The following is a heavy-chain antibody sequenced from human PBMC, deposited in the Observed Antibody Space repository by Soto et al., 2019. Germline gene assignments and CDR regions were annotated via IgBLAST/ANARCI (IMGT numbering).Heavy chain of an antibody. D-gene: IGHD3-22*01. CDR1: GGTFSSYA. CDR3: ARDSGDYYDSSGYYGFDY. CDR2: IIPIFGTA. Sequence: SVKVSGTASGGTFSSYAISWVRQAPGQGLEWMGGIIPIFGTANYAQKFQGRVTITADESTSTAYMELSSLRSEDTAVYYCARDSGDYYDSSGYYGFDYWGQGTLVTVSS. V-gene: IGHV1-69*13. J-gene: IGHJ4*02.